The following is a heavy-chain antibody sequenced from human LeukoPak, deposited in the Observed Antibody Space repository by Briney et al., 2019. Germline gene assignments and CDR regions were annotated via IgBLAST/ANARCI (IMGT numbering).Heavy chain of an antibody. CDR1: GFTFSSYS. Sequence: QPGGSLRLSCAASGFTFSSYSMNWVRQAPGKGLEWVSYISSSSSTIYYADSVKGRFTISRDNAKNSLYLQMNSLRAEDTAVYYCARGTAMVPNAFDIWGQGTMVTVSS. CDR3: ARGTAMVPNAFDI. CDR2: ISSSSSTI. J-gene: IGHJ3*02. V-gene: IGHV3-48*01. D-gene: IGHD5-18*01.